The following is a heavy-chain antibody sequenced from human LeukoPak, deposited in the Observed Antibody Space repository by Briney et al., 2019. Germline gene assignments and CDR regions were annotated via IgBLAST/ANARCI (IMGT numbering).Heavy chain of an antibody. V-gene: IGHV3-64*01. CDR1: GFXFSSYA. CDR2: ISTNGGST. CDR3: ARWGSTSCYDY. D-gene: IGHD2-2*01. J-gene: IGHJ4*02. Sequence: PGGSLRLSCAASGFXFSSYAMHWVRQAPGKGLEYVSAISTNGGSTYYANSVEGRFTISRDNSKNTLYFQMGSVRAGDMAVYYCARWGSTSCYDYWGQGTLVTVSS.